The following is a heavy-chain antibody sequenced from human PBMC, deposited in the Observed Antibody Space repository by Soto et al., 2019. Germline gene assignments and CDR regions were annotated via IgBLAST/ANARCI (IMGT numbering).Heavy chain of an antibody. J-gene: IGHJ6*02. Sequence: GASVKVSFKASGGTFSSYAISWVRQAPGQGLEWMGGIIPIFGTANYAQKFQGRVTITADESTSTAYMELSSLRSEDTAVYYCARFPSIAATYYYYGMDVWGQGTTVTVSS. D-gene: IGHD6-6*01. CDR3: ARFPSIAATYYYYGMDV. CDR1: GGTFSSYA. CDR2: IIPIFGTA. V-gene: IGHV1-69*13.